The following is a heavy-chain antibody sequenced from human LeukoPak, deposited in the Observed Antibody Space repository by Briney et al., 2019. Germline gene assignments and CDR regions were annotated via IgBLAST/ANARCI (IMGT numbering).Heavy chain of an antibody. CDR3: ARQSISWGGYFDY. Sequence: SETLSLTCTVSGGSISSYYWSWIRQPPGKGLEWIGEINHSGSTNYNPSLKSRVTISVDTSKNQFSLKLSSVTAADTAVYYCARQSISWGGYFDYWGQGTLVTVSS. CDR2: INHSGST. V-gene: IGHV4-34*01. CDR1: GGSISSYY. J-gene: IGHJ4*02. D-gene: IGHD3-16*01.